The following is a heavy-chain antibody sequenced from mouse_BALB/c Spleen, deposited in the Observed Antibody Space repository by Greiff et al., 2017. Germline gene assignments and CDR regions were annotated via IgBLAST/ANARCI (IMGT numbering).Heavy chain of an antibody. CDR3: ARKGGYGNYDAMDY. CDR2: INPYNDGT. Sequence: EVQLQQSGPELVKPGASVKMSCKASGYTFTSYVMHWVKQKPGQGLEWIGYINPYNDGTKYNEKFKGKATLTSDKSSSTAYMELSSLTSEDSAVYYCARKGGYGNYDAMDYWGQGTSVTVSS. D-gene: IGHD2-1*01. CDR1: GYTFTSYV. V-gene: IGHV1-14*01. J-gene: IGHJ4*01.